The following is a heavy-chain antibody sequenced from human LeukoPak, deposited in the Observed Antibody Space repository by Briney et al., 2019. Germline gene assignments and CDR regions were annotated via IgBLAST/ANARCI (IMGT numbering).Heavy chain of an antibody. CDR1: GGSISSDGYY. J-gene: IGHJ4*02. CDR2: TYYTGSP. D-gene: IGHD6-13*01. CDR3: VREVQECTSSWYYQFDC. V-gene: IGHV4-31*03. Sequence: SETLSLTCTVSGGSISSDGYYWNWIRQRPGQALEWIGYTYYTGSPDYNPSLKSRVTISVDTSRNQFSLRLSSVTAADTAVYYCVREVQECTSSWYYQFDCWGQGTLVTVSS.